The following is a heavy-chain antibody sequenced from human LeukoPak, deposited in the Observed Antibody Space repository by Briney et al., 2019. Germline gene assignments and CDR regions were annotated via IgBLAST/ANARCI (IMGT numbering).Heavy chain of an antibody. Sequence: GGSLRLSCEASGFAFSSYWASWVRQAPGKGLEWVANINQDGNSQNYVDSVRGRFTISEDNAKNSVYLQMNSLRAEDTAAYYCARSLWPEDYWGQGILVTVSS. D-gene: IGHD2-21*01. CDR2: INQDGNSQ. CDR3: ARSLWPEDY. J-gene: IGHJ4*02. V-gene: IGHV3-7*01. CDR1: GFAFSSYW.